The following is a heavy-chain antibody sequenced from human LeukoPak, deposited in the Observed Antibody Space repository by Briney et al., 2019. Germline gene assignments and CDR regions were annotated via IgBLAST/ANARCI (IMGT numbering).Heavy chain of an antibody. V-gene: IGHV3-11*01. CDR3: ASPGATMVTWDAFDI. CDR1: GFTFSDYY. Sequence: PGGSLRLSCAASGFTFSDYYMSWIRQAPGKGLEWVSYISSSGSTIYYADSVKGRFTISRDNAKNSLYLQMNSLRAEDTAVYYCASPGATMVTWDAFDIWGQGTMVTVSS. CDR2: ISSSGSTI. J-gene: IGHJ3*02. D-gene: IGHD5-18*01.